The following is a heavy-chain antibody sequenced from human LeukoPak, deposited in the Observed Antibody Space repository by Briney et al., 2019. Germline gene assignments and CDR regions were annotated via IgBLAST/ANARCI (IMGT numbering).Heavy chain of an antibody. CDR1: GGTFSSYA. CDR3: ARVLGTMVRGANAFDI. D-gene: IGHD3-10*01. Sequence: SVKVSCKASGGTFSSYAISWVRQAPGQGLEWMEGIIPIFGTANYAQKFQGRVTITADESTSTAYMELSSLRSEDTAVYYCARVLGTMVRGANAFDIWGQGTMVTVSS. CDR2: IIPIFGTA. V-gene: IGHV1-69*13. J-gene: IGHJ3*02.